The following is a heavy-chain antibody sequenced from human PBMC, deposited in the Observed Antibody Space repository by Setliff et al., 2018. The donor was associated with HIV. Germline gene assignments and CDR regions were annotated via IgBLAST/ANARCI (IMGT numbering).Heavy chain of an antibody. CDR3: ATWEGSFDY. V-gene: IGHV4-39*07. D-gene: IGHD1-26*01. J-gene: IGHJ4*02. CDR1: GGSITRSSYY. Sequence: SETLSLTCTVSGGSITRSSYYWAWIRQPPGKGLEWIGNIFYSGHTFYNPSLRSRVTISVDTSKNQFSLKLSSVTAADTAGYYCATWEGSFDYWGQGTLVTSPQ. CDR2: IFYSGHT.